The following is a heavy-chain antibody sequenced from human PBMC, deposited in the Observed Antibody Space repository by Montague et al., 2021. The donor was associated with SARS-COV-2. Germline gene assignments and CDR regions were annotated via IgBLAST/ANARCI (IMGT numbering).Heavy chain of an antibody. J-gene: IGHJ6*02. CDR3: ARDQGYSWNYYYYYGMDV. D-gene: IGHD1-20*01. CDR1: GGSISSSSYY. Sequence: SETLSLTCTVSGGSISSSSYYWGWIRQPPGKGLEWIGSIYSSGSTYYNPSLKSRVTISVDTSKNQFSLKLSSVTAADTAVYYCARDQGYSWNYYYYYGMDVWGQGTTVTVSS. CDR2: IYSSGST. V-gene: IGHV4-39*07.